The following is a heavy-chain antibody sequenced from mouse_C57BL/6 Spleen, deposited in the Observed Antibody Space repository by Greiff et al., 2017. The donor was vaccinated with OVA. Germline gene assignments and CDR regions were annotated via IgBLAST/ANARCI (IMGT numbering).Heavy chain of an antibody. Sequence: VQLQQPGAELVKPGASVKLSCKASGYTFTSYWMHWVKQRPGRGLEWIGRIDPYSGGTKYNEKFKSKATLTVDTSSSTAYMQLSSLTSEDSAVYYCARGNWDWYFDDWGTGTTVTVSS. V-gene: IGHV1-72*01. CDR1: GYTFTSYW. D-gene: IGHD4-1*01. CDR3: ARGNWDWYFDD. CDR2: IDPYSGGT. J-gene: IGHJ1*03.